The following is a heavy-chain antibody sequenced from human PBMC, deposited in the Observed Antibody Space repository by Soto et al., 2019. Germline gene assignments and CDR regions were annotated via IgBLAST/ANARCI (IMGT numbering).Heavy chain of an antibody. V-gene: IGHV4-34*01. J-gene: IGHJ4*02. CDR2: INHSGST. Sequence: QVQLQQWGAGLLKPSETLSLTCAVYGGSFSGYYWSWIRQPPGKGLEWIGEINHSGSTNYNPSLKSRVTISVDTSKNQFSLKLSSVTAADTAVYYCARGRITIFGVVITQRLYYFDYWGQGTLVTVSS. CDR3: ARGRITIFGVVITQRLYYFDY. CDR1: GGSFSGYY. D-gene: IGHD3-3*01.